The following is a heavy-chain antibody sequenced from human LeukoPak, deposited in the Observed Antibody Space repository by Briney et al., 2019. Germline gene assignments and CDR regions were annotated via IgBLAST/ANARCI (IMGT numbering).Heavy chain of an antibody. Sequence: SGGSLRLSCAASGFTFDDFGTSWVRQGPGKGLEWVSGINWNGGNTTYADSVKGRFTISRDNAKNSLYLQMNSLRAEDTALFYCARESTGYFDYWGQGILVTVSS. CDR2: INWNGGNT. D-gene: IGHD4-17*01. CDR3: ARESTGYFDY. J-gene: IGHJ4*02. CDR1: GFTFDDFG. V-gene: IGHV3-20*04.